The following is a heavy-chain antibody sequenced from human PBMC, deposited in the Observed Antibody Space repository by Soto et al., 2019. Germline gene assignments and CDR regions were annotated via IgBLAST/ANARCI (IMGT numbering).Heavy chain of an antibody. J-gene: IGHJ4*02. V-gene: IGHV3-23*01. CDR2: ISDTGENT. CDR1: GFTFTNYG. CDR3: AAALSGYTPNYDY. Sequence: GGSLRLSCVASGFTFTNYGMNWVRQAPGKGLEWVSAISDTGENTFYADSAKGRFTISRDNSKSTLYLHMNGLRSEDTAIYYCAAALSGYTPNYDYWGQGTPVTVSS. D-gene: IGHD5-18*01.